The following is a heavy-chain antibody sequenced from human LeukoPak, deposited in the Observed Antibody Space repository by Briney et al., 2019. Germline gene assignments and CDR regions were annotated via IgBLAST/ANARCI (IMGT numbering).Heavy chain of an antibody. CDR3: ARWGGTRQYYFDY. V-gene: IGHV3-33*01. D-gene: IGHD1-1*01. Sequence: GGSLRLSCAVSGFIFSDYGFHWVRQAPGKGLEWVAVTRFDGSIKQYADSVKGRFTISRDDSKNTLYLEMNFLKSEDTAVYYCARWGGTRQYYFDYWGQGTLVTVSS. CDR1: GFIFSDYG. J-gene: IGHJ4*02. CDR2: TRFDGSIK.